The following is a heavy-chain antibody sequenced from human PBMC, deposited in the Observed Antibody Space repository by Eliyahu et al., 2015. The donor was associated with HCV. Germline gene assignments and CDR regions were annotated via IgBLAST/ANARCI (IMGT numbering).Heavy chain of an antibody. D-gene: IGHD2-21*02. J-gene: IGHJ6*02. V-gene: IGHV2-26*01. Sequence: QVTLKESGPVLVKPTETLTLTCTVSGFSLSNARMGVSWIRQPPGKALEWLAHIFSNDEKSYSTSLKSRLTISKDTSKSQVVLTMTNMDPVDTATYYCARGIVATIAYCGGDCYSYYYYYGMDVWGQGTTVTVSS. CDR3: ARGIVATIAYCGGDCYSYYYYYGMDV. CDR1: GFSLSNARMG. CDR2: IFSNDEK.